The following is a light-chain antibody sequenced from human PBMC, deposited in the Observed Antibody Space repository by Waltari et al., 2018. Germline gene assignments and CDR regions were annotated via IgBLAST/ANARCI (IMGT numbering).Light chain of an antibody. CDR3: QQYAGSPIT. J-gene: IGKJ4*01. V-gene: IGKV3-20*01. Sequence: EIVLTQSPGTLSLSPGERATLSCRASQSVSHSNLAWYQQKGGQAPRLLIYGVSSRATGIPDRFSGSGSGTDFTLTISRLEPEDFGVYYCQQYAGSPITFGGGTKVEI. CDR1: QSVSHSN. CDR2: GVS.